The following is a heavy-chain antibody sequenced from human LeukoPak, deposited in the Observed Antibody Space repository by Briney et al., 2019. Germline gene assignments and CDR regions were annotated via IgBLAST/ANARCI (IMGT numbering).Heavy chain of an antibody. Sequence: GASVKFSCKASGYTFTSYDINWVRQATGQGFEWMGWMNPNSGNTGYAQKFQGRVTMTRNTSISTAYMELSSLRSEDTAVYYCARGPESYYGSGSHFDPWGQGTLVTVSS. CDR1: GYTFTSYD. V-gene: IGHV1-8*01. CDR3: ARGPESYYGSGSHFDP. CDR2: MNPNSGNT. J-gene: IGHJ5*02. D-gene: IGHD3-10*01.